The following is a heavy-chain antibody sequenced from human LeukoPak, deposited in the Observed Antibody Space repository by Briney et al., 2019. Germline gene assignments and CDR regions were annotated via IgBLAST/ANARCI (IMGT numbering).Heavy chain of an antibody. CDR2: MNPNSGNT. D-gene: IGHD6-13*01. CDR1: GYTCTGYY. Sequence: ASVKVSCKASGYTCTGYYIHWVRQAPGQGLEWMGWMNPNSGNTGYAQKFQGRVTMTRNTSISTAYMELSSLRSEDTAVYYCASTPQLAAGTSGMDVWGQGTMVTVSS. V-gene: IGHV1-8*02. J-gene: IGHJ6*02. CDR3: ASTPQLAAGTSGMDV.